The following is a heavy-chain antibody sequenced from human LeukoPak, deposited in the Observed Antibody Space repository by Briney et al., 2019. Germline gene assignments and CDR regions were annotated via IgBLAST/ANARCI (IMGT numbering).Heavy chain of an antibody. CDR3: ASAHYYDSSGYYSLDAFDI. J-gene: IGHJ3*02. D-gene: IGHD3-22*01. V-gene: IGHV1-18*01. CDR1: GYTFTSYG. Sequence: ASVKVSCKASGYTFTSYGISWVRQAPGQGLEWMGWISAYNGNTNYAQKLQGRVTMTTETSTSTAYMELRSLRSDDTAVYYCASAHYYDSSGYYSLDAFDIWGQGTMVTVSS. CDR2: ISAYNGNT.